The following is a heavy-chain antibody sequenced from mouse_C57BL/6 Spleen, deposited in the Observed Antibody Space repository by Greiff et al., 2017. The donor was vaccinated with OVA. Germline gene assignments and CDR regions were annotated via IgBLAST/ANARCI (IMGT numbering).Heavy chain of an antibody. Sequence: EVKLMESGPGLVKPSQSLSLTCSVTGYSITSGYYWNWIRQFPGNKLEWMGYISYDGSNNYNPSLKNRISITRDTSKNQFFLKLNSVTTEDTATYYCANSNYWYFDVWGTGTTVTVSS. CDR3: ANSNYWYFDV. CDR2: ISYDGSN. D-gene: IGHD2-5*01. CDR1: GYSITSGYY. V-gene: IGHV3-6*01. J-gene: IGHJ1*03.